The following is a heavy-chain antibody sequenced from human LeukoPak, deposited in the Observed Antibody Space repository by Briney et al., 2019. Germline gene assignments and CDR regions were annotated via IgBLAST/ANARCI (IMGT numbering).Heavy chain of an antibody. J-gene: IGHJ4*02. CDR3: AKDRPNYYGSNGHYYKLNGDC. V-gene: IGHV3-23*01. CDR2: ITSSGAAT. Sequence: PGGSLRLSCAASGFTFSSYAMSWVRQAPGKGLEGVSSITSSGAATYYADSVKGRFTISRDNSDNPLYLQMNSLRAEDTAVYYCAKDRPNYYGSNGHYYKLNGDCWGQGTLVTVSS. CDR1: GFTFSSYA. D-gene: IGHD3-22*01.